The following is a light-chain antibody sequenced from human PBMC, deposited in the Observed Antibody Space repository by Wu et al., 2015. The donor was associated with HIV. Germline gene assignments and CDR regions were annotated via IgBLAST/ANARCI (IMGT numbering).Light chain of an antibody. J-gene: IGKJ5*01. CDR2: GAS. Sequence: EIVLTQSPGTLSLSPGERATLSCRASQSVSSSYLAWYQQKPGQAPRLLIYGASSRATGIPDRFSGSGSGTDFTLTISRLEPEDFAVYYCQQYVTFGQGTRLETK. CDR3: QQYVT. CDR1: QSVSSSY. V-gene: IGKV3-20*01.